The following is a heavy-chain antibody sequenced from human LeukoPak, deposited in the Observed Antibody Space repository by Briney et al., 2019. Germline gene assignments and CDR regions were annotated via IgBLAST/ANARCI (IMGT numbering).Heavy chain of an antibody. CDR2: ISTYNGNK. CDR1: GYTFTSYS. Sequence: ASVKLSCKASGYTFTSYSISWVRQGPGQGLEWMGWISTYNGNKNYAQKLQGRVTMTTDTSTSTAYMELRSLRSDDTAVYYWARVPQITIAARPVPSWFDPWGQGTLVTVSS. CDR3: ARVPQITIAARPVPSWFDP. J-gene: IGHJ5*02. D-gene: IGHD6-6*01. V-gene: IGHV1-18*01.